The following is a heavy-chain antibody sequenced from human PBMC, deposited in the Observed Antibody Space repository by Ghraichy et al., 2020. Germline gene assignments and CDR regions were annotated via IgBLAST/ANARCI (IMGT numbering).Heavy chain of an antibody. J-gene: IGHJ4*02. CDR1: GGSISSGGYY. CDR3: AREFALALEYYFDY. D-gene: IGHD3-3*02. V-gene: IGHV4-31*03. Sequence: SETLSLTCTVSGGSISSGGYYWSWIRQHPGKGLEWIVDIYYSGSNYYNPSLKSRVTITVDTSKNQYSLKLSPGTDADTADYYCAREFALALEYYFDYWGQGTLVTVSS. CDR2: IYYSGSN.